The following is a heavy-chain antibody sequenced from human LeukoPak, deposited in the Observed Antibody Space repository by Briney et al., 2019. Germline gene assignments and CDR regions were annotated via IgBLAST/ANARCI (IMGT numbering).Heavy chain of an antibody. D-gene: IGHD1-1*01. Sequence: GGSLRLSCAASGFTFSSYGMHWVRQAPGKGLEWVAFIRYDGSNKYYADSVKGRFTISRDNSKNTLYLQMNSLRAEDTAVYYCAKGVGTNYYYYMDVWGKGTTATVSS. CDR1: GFTFSSYG. J-gene: IGHJ6*03. CDR3: AKGVGTNYYYYMDV. V-gene: IGHV3-30*02. CDR2: IRYDGSNK.